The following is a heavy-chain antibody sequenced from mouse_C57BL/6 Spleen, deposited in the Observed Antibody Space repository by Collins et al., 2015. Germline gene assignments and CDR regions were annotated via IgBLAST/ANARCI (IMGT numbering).Heavy chain of an antibody. J-gene: IGHJ2*01. CDR1: GYTFTDYY. Sequence: EVQLQQSGPEVVKPGASVKISCKASGYTFTDYYMSWVKQSLGKSLEWIGDINPNNGDTTYNQKFKGKATLTVGKSSSTAYMELSSLTSEDSAVYYCARSDYYGYYFDYWGQGTTLTVSS. D-gene: IGHD1-1*01. CDR2: INPNNGDT. CDR3: ARSDYYGYYFDY. V-gene: IGHV1-26*01.